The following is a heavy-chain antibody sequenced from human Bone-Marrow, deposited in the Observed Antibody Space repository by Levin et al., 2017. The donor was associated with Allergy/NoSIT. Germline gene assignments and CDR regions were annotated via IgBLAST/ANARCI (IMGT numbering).Heavy chain of an antibody. J-gene: IGHJ6*03. D-gene: IGHD6-13*01. CDR2: IPHLGST. Sequence: IPHLGSTNYNPSLKSRVTISVDTSKNQFSLKLSSVTAADTAVYYCARGLIAAAGTAGYYYMDVWGKGTTVTVSS. CDR3: ARGLIAAAGTAGYYYMDV. V-gene: IGHV4-34*01.